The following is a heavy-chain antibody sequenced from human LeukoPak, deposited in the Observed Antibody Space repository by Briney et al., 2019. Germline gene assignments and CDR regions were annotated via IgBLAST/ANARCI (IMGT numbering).Heavy chain of an antibody. D-gene: IGHD1-26*01. CDR2: IYYSGNT. J-gene: IGHJ4*02. Sequence: SETLSLTCTVSGGSISSSDYYWAWIRQSPGKGLEWIGTIYYSGNTYYNPSLKSRVAISIDTSKNQFSLKLSSVTAADTAVYYCARSTGGGSYYFDYWGQGTLVTVSS. CDR1: GGSISSSDYY. V-gene: IGHV4-39*07. CDR3: ARSTGGGSYYFDY.